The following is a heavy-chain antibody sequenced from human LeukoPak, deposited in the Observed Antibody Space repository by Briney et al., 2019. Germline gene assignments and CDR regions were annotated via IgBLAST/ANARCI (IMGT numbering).Heavy chain of an antibody. D-gene: IGHD6-19*01. CDR3: VKQSKYYYYMDV. V-gene: IGHV3-66*02. CDR1: GFTVSSNY. J-gene: IGHJ6*03. Sequence: PGGSLRLSCAASGFTVSSNYMSWVRQAPGKGLEWVSVIYSGGSTYYADSVEGRFTISRDNSKNTLYLQMNSLRAEDTAVYYCVKQSKYYYYMDVWGKGTTVTVSS. CDR2: IYSGGST.